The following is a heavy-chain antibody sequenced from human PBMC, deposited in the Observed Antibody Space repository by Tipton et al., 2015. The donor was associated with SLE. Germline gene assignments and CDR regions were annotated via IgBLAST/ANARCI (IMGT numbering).Heavy chain of an antibody. D-gene: IGHD5-24*01. Sequence: SLRLSCAASGFTFSGSAMHWVRQASGKGLEWVGRIRSKANSYATAYAASVKGRFTISRDDSKNTAYLQMNSLKTEDTAVYYCTRGDGYNADYWGQGTLVTVSS. CDR3: TRGDGYNADY. V-gene: IGHV3-73*01. CDR1: GFTFSGSA. J-gene: IGHJ4*02. CDR2: IRSKANSYAT.